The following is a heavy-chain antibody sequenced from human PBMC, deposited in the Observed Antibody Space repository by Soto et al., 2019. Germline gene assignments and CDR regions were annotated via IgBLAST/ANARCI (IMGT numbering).Heavy chain of an antibody. CDR2: INPILSMS. Sequence: QVQLVQSGAEVKKPGSSVRVSCKASGDTFTFYSINWVRQAPGLGLEWMGRINPILSMSNYAQRFQGRVTMTADKSTSTAYMELNSLRSEDTAMYYCASSYGSGYRAFDYWAQGALVTVSS. D-gene: IGHD3-10*01. CDR1: GDTFTFYS. J-gene: IGHJ4*02. V-gene: IGHV1-69*02. CDR3: ASSYGSGYRAFDY.